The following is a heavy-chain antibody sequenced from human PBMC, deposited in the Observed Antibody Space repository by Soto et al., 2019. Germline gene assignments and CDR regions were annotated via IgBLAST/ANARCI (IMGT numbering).Heavy chain of an antibody. CDR1: GFTFSSYS. CDR2: ISSSSTYI. V-gene: IGHV3-21*01. J-gene: IGHJ6*02. D-gene: IGHD2-2*01. CDR3: LRVVVVPAASVLHYYGMDV. Sequence: PGGSLRLSCAASGFTFSSYSMNWVRQAPGKGLEWVSSISSSSTYIYHADSVKGRFTISRDNAKNSLYLQMNSLRAEDTAVYYCLRVVVVPAASVLHYYGMDVWGQGTTVTVSS.